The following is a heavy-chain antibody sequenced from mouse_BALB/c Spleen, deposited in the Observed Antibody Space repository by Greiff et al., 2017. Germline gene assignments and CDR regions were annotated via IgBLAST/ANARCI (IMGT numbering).Heavy chain of an antibody. CDR1: GFTFSDYY. V-gene: IGHV5-4*02. CDR3: ARAYYDYDDEGAWFAY. Sequence: EVQVVESGGGLVKPGGSLKLSCAASGFTFSDYYMYWVRQTPEKRLEWVATISDGGSYTYYPDSVKGRFTISRDNAKNNLYLQMSSLKSEDTAMYYCARAYYDYDDEGAWFAYWGQGTLVTVSA. D-gene: IGHD2-4*01. J-gene: IGHJ3*01. CDR2: ISDGGSYT.